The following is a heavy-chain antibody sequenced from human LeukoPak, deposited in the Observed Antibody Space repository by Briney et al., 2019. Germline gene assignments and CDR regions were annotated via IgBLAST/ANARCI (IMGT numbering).Heavy chain of an antibody. CDR1: GGSISSYY. J-gene: IGHJ5*02. CDR3: ARAGARGGSGSHRGVWFDP. D-gene: IGHD3-10*01. Sequence: SETLSLTCTVSGGSISSYYWSWIRQPPGKGLEWIGYIYYSGSTNYNPSLKSRVTISIDTSKSQFSLKLTSVTAADTAVYYCARAGARGGSGSHRGVWFDPWGQGTLVTVSS. CDR2: IYYSGST. V-gene: IGHV4-59*01.